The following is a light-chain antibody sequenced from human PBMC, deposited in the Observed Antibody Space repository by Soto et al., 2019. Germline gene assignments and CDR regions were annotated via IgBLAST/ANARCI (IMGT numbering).Light chain of an antibody. CDR1: QGIRND. CDR3: LQDYNYPRT. Sequence: AIQKTQSPSSLSASVGDRVTITCRASQGIRNDLGWFQQKPGKAPKLLIYAASSLQSEVPSRFSGSGSGTDFTLTISSLQPEDFATYYCLQDYNYPRTFGQGTKVDIK. J-gene: IGKJ1*01. CDR2: AAS. V-gene: IGKV1-6*01.